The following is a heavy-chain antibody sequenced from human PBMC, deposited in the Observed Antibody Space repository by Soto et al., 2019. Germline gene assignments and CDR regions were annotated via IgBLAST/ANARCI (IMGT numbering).Heavy chain of an antibody. V-gene: IGHV1-46*01. Sequence: QVQLVQSGAEVKKPGASVKVSCKASGYTFTSYYMHWVRQAPGQGLEWMGIINPSGGSTSYAQKFQGRVTMTRDTSTSTVYMELSSLRSEDTAVYYCARGERLGELSLGTDYWGQGTLVTVSS. J-gene: IGHJ4*02. CDR3: ARGERLGELSLGTDY. CDR2: INPSGGST. CDR1: GYTFTSYY. D-gene: IGHD3-16*02.